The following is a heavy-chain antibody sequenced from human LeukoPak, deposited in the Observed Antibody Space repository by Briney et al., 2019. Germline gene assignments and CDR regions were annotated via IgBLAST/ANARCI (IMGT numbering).Heavy chain of an antibody. CDR3: ARVSGWYWFDQ. V-gene: IGHV3-64*01. CDR1: GYTFSSYA. J-gene: IGHJ5*02. D-gene: IGHD6-19*01. Sequence: GGSLRPXCEGSGYTFSSYAMHWVRQAPGKGLEYVAAISSDGRITYYANFVKGRFTISRDNSKNTLYLQMGSLRTEDMAVYYCARVSGWYWFDQWGQGTLVTVSS. CDR2: ISSDGRIT.